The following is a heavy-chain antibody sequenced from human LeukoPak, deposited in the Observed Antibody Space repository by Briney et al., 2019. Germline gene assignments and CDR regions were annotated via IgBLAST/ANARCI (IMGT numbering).Heavy chain of an antibody. Sequence: ASVRVSCKXSGYTFTNYDIHWVRQDTGQGLEWMGWMNPNSGNTGYAQRFRGRVTITRNTSIGTAYMDLNSLRSEDTAVYYCARGRYGDYGDFDLWGRGTLVTVSS. CDR3: ARGRYGDYGDFDL. D-gene: IGHD4-17*01. V-gene: IGHV1-8*03. CDR2: MNPNSGNT. J-gene: IGHJ2*01. CDR1: GYTFTNYD.